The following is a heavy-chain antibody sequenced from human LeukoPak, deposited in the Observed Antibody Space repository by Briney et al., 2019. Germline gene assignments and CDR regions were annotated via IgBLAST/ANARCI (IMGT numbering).Heavy chain of an antibody. CDR3: TSRAYSSGY. CDR1: GFTFSGSA. V-gene: IGHV3-73*01. Sequence: GGSLKLSCAASGFTFSGSAMHWVRQASGKGLEWVGRIRSKANSYATAYAASVKGRFTIPRDDSKNTAYLQMNSLKTEDTAVYYCTSRAYSSGYWGQGTLVTVSS. D-gene: IGHD6-25*01. J-gene: IGHJ4*02. CDR2: IRSKANSYAT.